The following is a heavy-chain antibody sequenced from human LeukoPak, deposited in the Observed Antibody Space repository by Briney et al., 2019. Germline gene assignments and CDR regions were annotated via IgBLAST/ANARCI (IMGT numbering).Heavy chain of an antibody. CDR3: ARRGRGAPYYFDY. V-gene: IGHV4-30-2*01. Sequence: PSETLSLTCAVSGGSISSGGYSWSWIRQPPWKGLEWIGYIYHSGSTYYNPSLKSRVTISVDRSKNQFSLKLSSVTAADTAVYYCARRGRGAPYYFDYWGQGTLVTVSS. D-gene: IGHD3-10*01. CDR1: GGSISSGGYS. J-gene: IGHJ4*02. CDR2: IYHSGST.